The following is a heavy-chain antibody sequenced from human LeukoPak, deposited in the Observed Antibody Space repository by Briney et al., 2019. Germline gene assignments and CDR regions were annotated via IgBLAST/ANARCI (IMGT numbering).Heavy chain of an antibody. V-gene: IGHV3-21*01. Sequence: GGSLRLSCAASGFTFSRYSMNWVRQAPGKGLEWVSSISISSSYIYYADSVKGRFTMSRDNAKNSLYLRVDRLRPQDTAGYYFAKDPDCTSGRCYTFFDYWGEGTLVTVSS. CDR1: GFTFSRYS. CDR3: AKDPDCTSGRCYTFFDY. D-gene: IGHD2-8*01. CDR2: ISISSSYI. J-gene: IGHJ4*02.